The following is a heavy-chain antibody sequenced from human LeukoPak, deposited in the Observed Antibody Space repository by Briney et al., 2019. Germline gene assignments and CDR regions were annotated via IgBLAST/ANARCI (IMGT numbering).Heavy chain of an antibody. D-gene: IGHD1-26*01. CDR2: ISAYNGNT. CDR3: ARDIKRSRARWENLGFDP. J-gene: IGHJ5*02. Sequence: ASVKVSCRASGYTFTSYGITWVRQAPGQGLEWMGWISAYNGNTNYAQKVQGRVTMTTDTSTSTAYMELRSLRSDDTAVYYCARDIKRSRARWENLGFDPWGQGTLVTVFS. V-gene: IGHV1-18*01. CDR1: GYTFTSYG.